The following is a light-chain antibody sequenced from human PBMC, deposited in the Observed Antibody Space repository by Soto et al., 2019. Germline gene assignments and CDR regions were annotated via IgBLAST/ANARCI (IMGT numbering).Light chain of an antibody. V-gene: IGLV1-40*01. Sequence: QSVLTQPPSVSGAPGQRVTISCTGSSPNIGAGYDVHWYQQLPGTAPKLVIYGNNNRPSGVPDRFSGSKSGTSASLAITGLQAEDEADYYCQCYDSSLSGYVFGTGTKVTVL. CDR2: GNN. CDR3: QCYDSSLSGYV. J-gene: IGLJ1*01. CDR1: SPNIGAGYD.